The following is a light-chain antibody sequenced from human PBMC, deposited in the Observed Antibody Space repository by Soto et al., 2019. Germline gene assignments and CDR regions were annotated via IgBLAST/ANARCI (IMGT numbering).Light chain of an antibody. V-gene: IGKV3-20*01. CDR1: QSVSSRY. CDR3: QQYGSSLIT. CDR2: GAS. J-gene: IGKJ5*01. Sequence: EIVLTQSPGTLSLSPGERATLSCRASQSVSSRYLGWYQQKPGQAPRLLIYGASSRATGIPDRFSGSGSGTDFTLTISRLEPEDFVVYYCQQYGSSLITFGQGTRLEIK.